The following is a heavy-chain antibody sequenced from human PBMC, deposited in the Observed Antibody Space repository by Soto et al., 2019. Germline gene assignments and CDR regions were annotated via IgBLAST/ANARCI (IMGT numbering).Heavy chain of an antibody. D-gene: IGHD4-17*01. CDR3: VKGNYGDYGEIYFDH. Sequence: GGSLRLSCSVSGFIFSNFAMHWVRQAPGKGLEFLSAISSDGRSTYHADSVKGRFTISRDSSKNTLYLQMSSLRAEDMAVYYCVKGNYGDYGEIYFDHWGQGALVTVSS. CDR1: GFIFSNFA. CDR2: ISSDGRST. J-gene: IGHJ4*02. V-gene: IGHV3-64D*08.